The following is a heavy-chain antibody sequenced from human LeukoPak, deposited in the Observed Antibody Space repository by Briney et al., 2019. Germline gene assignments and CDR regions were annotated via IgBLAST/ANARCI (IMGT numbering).Heavy chain of an antibody. V-gene: IGHV3-30*02. CDR1: GFTFSNYG. CDR2: IRFDGSNK. Sequence: PVGSLRLSCAASGFTFSNYGMHWVRQAPGKGLEWVAFIRFDGSNKYYAGSVKGRFTISRDNSKNTLYLQMNSLRAEDTAVYYCAKDGKYCSRTSCYERYYYMDVWGKGTTVTVSS. D-gene: IGHD2-2*01. CDR3: AKDGKYCSRTSCYERYYYMDV. J-gene: IGHJ6*03.